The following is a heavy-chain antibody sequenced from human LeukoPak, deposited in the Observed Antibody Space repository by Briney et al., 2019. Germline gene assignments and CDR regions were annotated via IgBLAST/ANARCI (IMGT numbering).Heavy chain of an antibody. CDR1: GFTFSSYG. Sequence: GGSLRLSCAASGFTFSSYGMSWVRQAPGKGLEWVSAISGSGGSTYYADSVKGRFTISRDNSKNTLYLQMNSLRAEDTAVYYCAKVIGDYGNYYYYMDVWGKGTTVTISS. V-gene: IGHV3-23*01. CDR3: AKVIGDYGNYYYYMDV. J-gene: IGHJ6*03. D-gene: IGHD4-17*01. CDR2: ISGSGGST.